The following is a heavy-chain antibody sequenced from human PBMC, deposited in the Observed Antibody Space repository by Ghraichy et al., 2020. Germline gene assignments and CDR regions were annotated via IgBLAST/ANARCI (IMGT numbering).Heavy chain of an antibody. CDR2: IYYSGST. CDR3: ARQNGDYARTNHFDY. Sequence: SETLSLTCTVSGGSISSSSYYWGWIRLPPGKGLEWIGSIYYSGSTYYNPSLKSRVTISVDTSKNQFSLKLSSVTAADTAVYYCARQNGDYARTNHFDYWGQGTLVTVSS. V-gene: IGHV4-39*01. CDR1: GGSISSSSYY. J-gene: IGHJ4*02. D-gene: IGHD4-17*01.